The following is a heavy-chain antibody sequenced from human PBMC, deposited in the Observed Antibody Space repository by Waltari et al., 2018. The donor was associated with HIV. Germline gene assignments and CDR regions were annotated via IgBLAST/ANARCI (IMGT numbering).Heavy chain of an antibody. J-gene: IGHJ4*02. Sequence: QLKLVESGGGVVQPGGSLRLSCAASGFTFSRYGMHGVRQAPGKGLEWVAVIWHDETNKYYADSVTGRFTISRDNSMNTLYLQMNSLRAEDTAMYYCAKEDSSSSDPHYFDYWGQGTLVTVSS. V-gene: IGHV3-30*02. CDR3: AKEDSSSSDPHYFDY. CDR2: IWHDETNK. D-gene: IGHD6-6*01. CDR1: GFTFSRYG.